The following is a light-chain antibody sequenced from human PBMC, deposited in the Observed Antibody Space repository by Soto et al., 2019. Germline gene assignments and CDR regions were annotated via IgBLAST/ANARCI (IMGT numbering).Light chain of an antibody. CDR1: QSISSW. CDR2: DAS. Sequence: DIQMTQSPSTLSASVGDRVTITCRASQSISSWLAWYQQKLGRAPRLLIYDASSLESGVPSRFSGSGYGTEITLTISSLQPDDFATYYCQQYNTYSSLTFGGGTKVEIK. J-gene: IGKJ4*01. CDR3: QQYNTYSSLT. V-gene: IGKV1-5*01.